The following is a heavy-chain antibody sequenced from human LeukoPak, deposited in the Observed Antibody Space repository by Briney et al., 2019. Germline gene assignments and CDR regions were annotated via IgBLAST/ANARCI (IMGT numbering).Heavy chain of an antibody. J-gene: IGHJ4*02. Sequence: SETLSVTCTVSGGSISSGSYYWNWIRQPAGKGLEWIGRIYPSGSTNYNPSLTSRVTISIVTSKRQFSLKLSSVTAADTAVYYCASFYCSGGSCYPFDYWGQGTLVTVSS. D-gene: IGHD2-15*01. V-gene: IGHV4-61*02. CDR1: GGSISSGSYY. CDR2: IYPSGST. CDR3: ASFYCSGGSCYPFDY.